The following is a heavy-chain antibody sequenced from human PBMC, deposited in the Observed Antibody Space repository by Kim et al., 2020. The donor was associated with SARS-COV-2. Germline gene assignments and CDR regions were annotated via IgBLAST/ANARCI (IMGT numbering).Heavy chain of an antibody. J-gene: IGHJ6*02. CDR3: AREGYSNSLLGYYGLDV. V-gene: IGHV3-74*01. D-gene: IGHD4-4*01. CDR1: GFTFSSYW. CDR2: INSDGSST. Sequence: GGSLRLSCAASGFTFSSYWMHWVRQAPGKGLVWVSRINSDGSSTRYADSVKGRFTISRDNAKNTLYLQMNSLRAEDTAVYYCAREGYSNSLLGYYGLDVGGQETTVPVSS.